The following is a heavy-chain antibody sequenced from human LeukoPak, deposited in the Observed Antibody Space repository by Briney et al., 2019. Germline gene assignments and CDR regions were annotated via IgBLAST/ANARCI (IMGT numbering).Heavy chain of an antibody. CDR3: AASSFIVLRGGWFDP. Sequence: PSETLSLTCTVSGGSISSYYWSWIRQPPGKGLEWIGYIYYSGSTNYNPSLKSRVTISVDTSKNQFSLKLSSVTAVDTAVYYCAASSFIVLRGGWFDPWGQGTLVTVSS. CDR1: GGSISSYY. CDR2: IYYSGST. J-gene: IGHJ5*02. V-gene: IGHV4-59*01. D-gene: IGHD2-8*01.